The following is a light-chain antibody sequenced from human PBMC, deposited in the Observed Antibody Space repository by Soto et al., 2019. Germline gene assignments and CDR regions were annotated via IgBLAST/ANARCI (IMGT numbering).Light chain of an antibody. CDR3: QSYDNGLSASV. J-gene: IGLJ3*02. V-gene: IGLV2-8*01. CDR1: KNDIGVYDF. Sequence: QSALTQPPSASGSPGQSVTISCSGTKNDIGVYDFVSWYQHHPGKAPRLIIYEVVQRPSGVPDRFSGSKSGTSASLAITGLQAEDEADYYCQSYDNGLSASVFGGGTKVTVL. CDR2: EVV.